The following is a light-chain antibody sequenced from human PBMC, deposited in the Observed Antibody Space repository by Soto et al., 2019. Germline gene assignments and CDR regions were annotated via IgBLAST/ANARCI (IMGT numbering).Light chain of an antibody. CDR2: AAS. V-gene: IGKV1-39*01. J-gene: IGKJ4*01. CDR1: QDINSY. CDR3: QQTYTTRART. Sequence: DIQMTQSPTSLSASVGDRVTITCRASQDINSYLNWYQHKPGKSPKLLIYAASSLQSGVPSRFSGSESGTDFTLTINSLQPDDSAIYYCQQTYTTRARTFVGGTKVEIK.